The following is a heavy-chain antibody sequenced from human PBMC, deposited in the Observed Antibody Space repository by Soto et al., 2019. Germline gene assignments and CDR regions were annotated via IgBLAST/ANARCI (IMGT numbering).Heavy chain of an antibody. D-gene: IGHD3-22*01. Sequence: PGESLKISCKGSGYSFTSYWISWVRQMPGKGLEWMGRIDPSDSYTNYSPSFQGHVTISADKSISTTYLQWSSLKASDTAMYYCARSPKYYDSSGYGAFDIWGQGTMVTVSS. CDR3: ARSPKYYDSSGYGAFDI. CDR1: GYSFTSYW. V-gene: IGHV5-10-1*01. CDR2: IDPSDSYT. J-gene: IGHJ3*02.